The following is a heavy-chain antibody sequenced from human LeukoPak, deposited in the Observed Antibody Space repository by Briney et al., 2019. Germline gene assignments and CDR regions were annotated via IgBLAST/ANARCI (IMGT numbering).Heavy chain of an antibody. Sequence: GGSLRLSRAASGFTFASCAMSWVRQAPGKRLEWVSSISSSGGSTYYADSVKGRFTISGDNSKNTLYLQVNSLRAEDTAVYYCAKSLAAARDYWGQGTLVTVSS. V-gene: IGHV3-23*01. J-gene: IGHJ4*02. CDR3: AKSLAAARDY. CDR1: GFTFASCA. CDR2: ISSSGGST. D-gene: IGHD6-13*01.